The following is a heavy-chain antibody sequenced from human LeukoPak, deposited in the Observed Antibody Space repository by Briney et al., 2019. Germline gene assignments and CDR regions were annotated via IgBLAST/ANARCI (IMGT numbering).Heavy chain of an antibody. CDR1: GFTFSNYE. Sequence: GTLRLSCAASGFTFSNYEMSWIRQTPGKGLEWVSHIYTDNNIYQADAVKGRITISRDNAKNSLYLQMNGLRAEDTAIYYCARASNSPFDCWGQGTLVTVSS. J-gene: IGHJ4*02. CDR2: IYTDNNI. CDR3: ARASNSPFDC. V-gene: IGHV3-48*03. D-gene: IGHD2-21*01.